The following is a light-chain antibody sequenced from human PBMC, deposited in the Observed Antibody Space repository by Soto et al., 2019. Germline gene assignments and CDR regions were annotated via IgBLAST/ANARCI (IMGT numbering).Light chain of an antibody. CDR1: QGVSSD. CDR3: QQYNNWPWT. Sequence: EIVMTQSPATLSVSPWERATLSCMASQGVSSDVAWYQQKPGQAPRLLIYGASTRATGIPARFSGSGSGTEFTLTINSLQSEDFALYYCQQYNNWPWTFGQGTKVDIK. J-gene: IGKJ1*01. CDR2: GAS. V-gene: IGKV3-15*01.